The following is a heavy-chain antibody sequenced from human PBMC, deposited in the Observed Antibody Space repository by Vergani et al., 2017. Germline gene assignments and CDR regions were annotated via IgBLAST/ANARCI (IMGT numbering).Heavy chain of an antibody. V-gene: IGHV3-23*04. CDR2: ISGSGGST. Sequence: EVQLVESGGGLVKPGGSLRLSCAASGFTFSSYSMNWVRQAPGKGLEWVSAISGSGGSTYYADSVKGRFTISRDTSKNTLYLQMNSLRAEDTAVYYCAKWAVRGTYYFDYWGQGTLVTVSS. CDR3: AKWAVRGTYYFDY. J-gene: IGHJ4*02. D-gene: IGHD3-16*01. CDR1: GFTFSSYS.